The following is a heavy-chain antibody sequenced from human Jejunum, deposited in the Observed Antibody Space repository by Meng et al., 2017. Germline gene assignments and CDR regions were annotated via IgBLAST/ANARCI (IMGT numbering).Heavy chain of an antibody. J-gene: IGHJ1*01. CDR1: GYRFISYG. CDR2: ISAYNGNT. CDR3: ARDRYGDYGRYFQH. Sequence: VKVSCKASGYRFISYGINWVRQAPGQGLEWMGWISAYNGNTNYAQKVQDRVTMTTDTSTSTAYLELRSLRSDDAAVYYCARDRYGDYGRYFQHWGQGTRVTVSS. D-gene: IGHD4-17*01. V-gene: IGHV1-18*01.